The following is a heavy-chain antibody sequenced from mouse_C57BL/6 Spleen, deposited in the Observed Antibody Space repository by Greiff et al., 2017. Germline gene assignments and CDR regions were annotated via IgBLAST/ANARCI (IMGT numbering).Heavy chain of an antibody. V-gene: IGHV1-4*01. CDR3: ARVEYYGSSPYYFDY. CDR2: INPSSGYT. Sequence: QVQLQQSGAELARPGASVKMSCKASGYTFTSYTMHWVKQRPGQGLEWIGYINPSSGYTKYNQKFKDKATLTADKSSSTAYMQLSSLTSEDSAVYYCARVEYYGSSPYYFDYWGQGTTLTVSS. J-gene: IGHJ2*01. D-gene: IGHD1-1*01. CDR1: GYTFTSYT.